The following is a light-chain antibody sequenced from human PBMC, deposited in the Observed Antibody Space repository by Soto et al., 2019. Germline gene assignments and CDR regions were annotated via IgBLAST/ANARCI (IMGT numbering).Light chain of an antibody. V-gene: IGKV1D-12*01. J-gene: IGKJ5*01. Sequence: DVQKTQYPSSVSASVGDRVTITCRASQGIGRWLAWYQQRPGKAPSFLIYAASSLQGGDPSRFSGSGSGTDFTLTISNLQPEDFATYFCQQGDSFPVTFGQGTRLEMK. CDR3: QQGDSFPVT. CDR1: QGIGRW. CDR2: AAS.